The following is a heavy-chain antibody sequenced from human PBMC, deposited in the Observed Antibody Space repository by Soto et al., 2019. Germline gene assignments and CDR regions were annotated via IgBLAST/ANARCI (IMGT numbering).Heavy chain of an antibody. CDR3: AREYDYGEGLDAFDI. D-gene: IGHD4-17*01. V-gene: IGHV3-53*04. J-gene: IGHJ3*02. CDR2: IYSGGST. Sequence: EVQLVESGGGLVQPGGSLRLSCAASGFTVSSNYMSWVRQAPGKGLEWVSVIYSGGSTYYADSVKGRFTISSHNSKNTQYLQMNSLRAEDTAVYYCAREYDYGEGLDAFDIWGKGTMVTVSS. CDR1: GFTVSSNY.